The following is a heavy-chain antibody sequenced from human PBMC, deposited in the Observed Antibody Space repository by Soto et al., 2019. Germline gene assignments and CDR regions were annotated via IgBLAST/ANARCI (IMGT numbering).Heavy chain of an antibody. CDR1: GYTFTSYG. Sequence: QIQLMQSGADVKKPGASVKVSCRASGYTFTSYGVAWVRQAPGQGLEWMGWISGFNGNTNYAENFQDRVTMTIDTSTSTGYLELRSLRADDTAVYYCARWRSAIFGVVYYFDYWGQGILVTFSS. V-gene: IGHV1-18*01. D-gene: IGHD3-3*01. CDR2: ISGFNGNT. J-gene: IGHJ4*02. CDR3: ARWRSAIFGVVYYFDY.